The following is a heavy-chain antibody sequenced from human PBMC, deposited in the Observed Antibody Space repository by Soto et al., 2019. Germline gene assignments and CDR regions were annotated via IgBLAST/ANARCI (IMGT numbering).Heavy chain of an antibody. V-gene: IGHV3-30-3*01. J-gene: IGHJ4*02. CDR2: ISYDGSNK. D-gene: IGHD6-6*01. CDR1: GFTFSSYA. Sequence: GGSLRLSCAASGFTFSSYAMHWVRQAPGKGLEWVAVISYDGSNKYYADSVKGRFTISRDNSKNTLYLQMNSLRAEDTAVYYCARYTLYSSSFDYWGQGTLVTVSS. CDR3: ARYTLYSSSFDY.